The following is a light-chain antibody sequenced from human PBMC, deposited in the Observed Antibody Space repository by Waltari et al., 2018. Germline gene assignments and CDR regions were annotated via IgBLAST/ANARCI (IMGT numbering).Light chain of an antibody. CDR3: AAWNSGLSVSYV. V-gene: IGLV1-47*01. CDR1: DSNIGTNS. J-gene: IGLJ1*01. Sequence: QSVLSQPPSASATPGQRVTISCSGTDSNIGTNSLFWYQHVPGQAPRLLIYRTDQRPSGIPDRFSGSKSGTSASLAITGLRSEDEADYYCAAWNSGLSVSYVFGSGTKVTV. CDR2: RTD.